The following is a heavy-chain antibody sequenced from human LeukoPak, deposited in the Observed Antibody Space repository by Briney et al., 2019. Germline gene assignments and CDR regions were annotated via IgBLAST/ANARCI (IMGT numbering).Heavy chain of an antibody. J-gene: IGHJ6*03. D-gene: IGHD1-14*01. CDR3: ARVGPWVNPDYYYYYMDV. CDR1: GYTFTSYF. V-gene: IGHV1-46*01. Sequence: ASVKVSCKPSGYTFTSYFIHWVRQAPGQGLEWVGIINPSGGSTNYAQKFQGRVTMTRVTSTSTVYMELSSLRAEDTAVYYCARVGPWVNPDYYYYYMDVWGKGTTVTVSS. CDR2: INPSGGST.